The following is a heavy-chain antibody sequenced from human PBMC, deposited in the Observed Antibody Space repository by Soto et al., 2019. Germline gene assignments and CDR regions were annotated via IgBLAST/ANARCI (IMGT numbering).Heavy chain of an antibody. V-gene: IGHV1-18*01. Sequence: ASVKVSCKASGYTFTSYGISWVRQAPGQGLEWMGWISAYNGNTNYAQKLQGRVTMTTDTSTSTAYMELRSLRSDDTAVYYCARLLRYFDWLPQYYFDYWGQGTLVTVSS. CDR3: ARLLRYFDWLPQYYFDY. CDR1: GYTFTSYG. CDR2: ISAYNGNT. J-gene: IGHJ4*02. D-gene: IGHD3-9*01.